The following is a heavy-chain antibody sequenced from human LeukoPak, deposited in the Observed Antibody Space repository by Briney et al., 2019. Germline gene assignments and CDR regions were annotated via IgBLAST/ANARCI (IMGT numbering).Heavy chain of an antibody. J-gene: IGHJ4*02. V-gene: IGHV1-3*01. CDR1: GYTFTSYA. CDR2: ISAGNGNT. CDR3: AREAGPLEISEQQLSP. Sequence: ASVKVSCKASGYTFTSYAMHWVRQAPGQRLEWMGWISAGNGNTKYSQKFQGRVTITRDTSASTAYMELSSLRSEDTAVYYCAREAGPLEISEQQLSPWGQGTLVTVSS. D-gene: IGHD6-13*01.